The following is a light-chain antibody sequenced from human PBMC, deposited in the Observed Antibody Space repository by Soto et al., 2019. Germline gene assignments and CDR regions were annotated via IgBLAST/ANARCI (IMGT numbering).Light chain of an antibody. V-gene: IGLV2-23*02. CDR1: SSDVGGYNL. CDR3: CSYTGSSTYVI. CDR2: DVT. J-gene: IGLJ2*01. Sequence: QSALTQPASVSGSPGQSITISCTGTSSDVGGYNLVSWYQQHPGKAPKLMIYDVTHRPSGVSNRFSGSKSGNTASLTISGLQAEAEADYYCCSYTGSSTYVIFGGGTKLTVL.